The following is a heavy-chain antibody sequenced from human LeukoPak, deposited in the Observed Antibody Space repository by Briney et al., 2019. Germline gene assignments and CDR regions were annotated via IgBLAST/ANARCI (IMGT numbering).Heavy chain of an antibody. CDR2: TYYRSKWYN. D-gene: IGHD3-9*01. CDR1: GDSVSRNTAG. V-gene: IGHV6-1*01. J-gene: IGHJ4*02. CDR3: ARGDIAFDY. Sequence: QTLSLTCAISGDSVSRNTAGWNWIRQSPSRGLEWLGRTYYRSKWYNDFAPSVRNRITINPDTSKNQFSLQLNSVTPEDAAVYYCARGDIAFDYWGQGILVTVSS.